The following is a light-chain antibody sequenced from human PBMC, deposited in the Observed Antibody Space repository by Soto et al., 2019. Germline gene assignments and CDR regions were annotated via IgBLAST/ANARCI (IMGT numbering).Light chain of an antibody. CDR3: ATWDDSLV. V-gene: IGLV1-47*01. CDR1: RSNIGSNY. Sequence: QSVLTQPPSASGTPGQRVTISCSGSRSNIGSNYVYWYQQLPATAPKLVIYRNNQRPSGVPDRFSGSKSGTSASLAISGLRSEDEADYYCATWDDSLVFGGGTKLIVL. CDR2: RNN. J-gene: IGLJ2*01.